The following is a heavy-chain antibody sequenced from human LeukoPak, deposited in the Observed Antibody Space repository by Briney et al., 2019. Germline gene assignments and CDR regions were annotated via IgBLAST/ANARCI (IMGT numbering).Heavy chain of an antibody. J-gene: IGHJ6*03. CDR2: NYTSGST. Sequence: SETLSLTCTVSGGSISSYYWSWIRQPPGKGLEWIGYNYTSGSTNYNPSLKSRVTISVDTSKNQFSLKLSSVTAADMAVYYCASSYGDYGPTYYYYYYMDVWGKGTTVTVSS. CDR3: ASSYGDYGPTYYYYYYMDV. V-gene: IGHV4-4*09. CDR1: GGSISSYY. D-gene: IGHD4-17*01.